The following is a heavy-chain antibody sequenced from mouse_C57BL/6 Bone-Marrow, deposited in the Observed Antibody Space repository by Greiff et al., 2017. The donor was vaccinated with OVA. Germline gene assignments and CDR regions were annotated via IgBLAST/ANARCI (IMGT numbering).Heavy chain of an antibody. J-gene: IGHJ4*01. Sequence: QVQLQQPGAELVKPGASVKLSCKASGYTFTSYWMQWVKQRPGQGLEWIGEIDPSDSYTNYNQKFKGKATLTVDTSSSTAYMQLSSLTSEDSAVYYCAREHSNESYAMDYWGQGTSVTVSS. CDR3: AREHSNESYAMDY. V-gene: IGHV1-50*01. CDR1: GYTFTSYW. D-gene: IGHD2-5*01. CDR2: IDPSDSYT.